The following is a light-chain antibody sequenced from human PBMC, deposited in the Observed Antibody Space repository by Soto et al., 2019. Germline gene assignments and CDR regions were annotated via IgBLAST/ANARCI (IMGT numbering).Light chain of an antibody. V-gene: IGKV1-39*01. Sequence: DIQMTQSPSSLSASVGDRVTITCRASQSISIYLNWYQHKPGKAPTLLIYAASSLQSGVPSRFSGSGSETDFTLTISSLQPEDFATYYCQQSYNSLYTFGQGTKLEIK. CDR1: QSISIY. CDR3: QQSYNSLYT. J-gene: IGKJ2*01. CDR2: AAS.